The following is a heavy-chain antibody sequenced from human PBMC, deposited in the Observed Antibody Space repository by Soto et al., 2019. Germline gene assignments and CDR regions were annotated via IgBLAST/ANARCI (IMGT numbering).Heavy chain of an antibody. CDR3: ARSGGSGYCTNGVCEGVAWFDP. Sequence: GASVKVSCKASGYTFTSYDINWVRQATGQGLEWMGWMNPNSGNTGYAQKFQGRVTMTRNTSISTAYMELSSLRSEDTAVYYCARSGGSGYCTNGVCEGVAWFDPWGQGTLVTVS. CDR2: MNPNSGNT. V-gene: IGHV1-8*01. CDR1: GYTFTSYD. D-gene: IGHD2-8*01. J-gene: IGHJ5*02.